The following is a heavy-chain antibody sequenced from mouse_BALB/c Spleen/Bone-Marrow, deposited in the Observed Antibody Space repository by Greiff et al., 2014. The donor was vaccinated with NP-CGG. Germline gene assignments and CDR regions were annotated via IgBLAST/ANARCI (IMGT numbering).Heavy chain of an antibody. Sequence: QVQLKESGAELVRPGTSVKVSCKASGYAFTDYLMEWLKQRPGQGLEWIGVINPGSGSTNYNEKFKDKATLTADKSSSTAYMQLSSLTSDDYAVYFCARYDGYFDYWGQGTILTVSS. CDR3: ARYDGYFDY. CDR1: GYAFTDYL. CDR2: INPGSGST. V-gene: IGHV1-54*01. D-gene: IGHD2-3*01. J-gene: IGHJ2*01.